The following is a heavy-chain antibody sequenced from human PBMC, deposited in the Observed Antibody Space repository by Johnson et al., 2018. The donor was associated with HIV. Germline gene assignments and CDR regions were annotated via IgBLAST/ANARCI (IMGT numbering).Heavy chain of an antibody. CDR1: GFTFSKPW. Sequence: QVQLVESGGDLVKPGGSLRLSCAGSGFTFSKPWLTWVRQAPGKGLEWVAFIRYDGSNKYYADSVKGRFTISRDNSKNTLYLQMNSLRAEDTAVYYCAKEQWFGELFSAFDIWGQGTMVTVSS. CDR3: AKEQWFGELFSAFDI. D-gene: IGHD3-10*01. V-gene: IGHV3-30*02. CDR2: IRYDGSNK. J-gene: IGHJ3*02.